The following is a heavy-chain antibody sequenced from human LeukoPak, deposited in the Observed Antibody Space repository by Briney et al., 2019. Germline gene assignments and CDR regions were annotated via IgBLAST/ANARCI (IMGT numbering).Heavy chain of an antibody. V-gene: IGHV1-2*02. CDR1: GYTFTGYY. CDR2: INPNSGGT. J-gene: IGHJ4*02. D-gene: IGHD6-6*01. Sequence: ASVKVSCKASGYTFTGYYMHWVRQAPGQGLEWMGWINPNSGGTNYAQKFQGRVTMTRDTSISTAYMELSRLRSDDTAVYYCARVEASSSSGPYGYWGQGTLVTVSS. CDR3: ARVEASSSSGPYGY.